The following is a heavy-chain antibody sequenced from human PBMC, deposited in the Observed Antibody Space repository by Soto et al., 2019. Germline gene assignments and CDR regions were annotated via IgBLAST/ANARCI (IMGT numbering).Heavy chain of an antibody. J-gene: IGHJ5*02. Sequence: KVSCKASGYTFTGYYMHWVRQAPGQGLEWMGWINPNSGGTNYAQKFEGRVTMTRDTSISTAYMELSRLRSDDTAVYYCARYSGSSGKWFDPWGQGTLVTVSS. CDR2: INPNSGGT. CDR3: ARYSGSSGKWFDP. CDR1: GYTFTGYY. D-gene: IGHD1-26*01. V-gene: IGHV1-2*02.